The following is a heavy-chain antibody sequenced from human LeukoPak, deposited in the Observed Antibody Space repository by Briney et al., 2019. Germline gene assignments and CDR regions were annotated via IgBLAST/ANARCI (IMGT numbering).Heavy chain of an antibody. CDR2: IDWDNDK. CDR1: GFTFSSYSM. CDR3: ARGYYDTSAYIDY. Sequence: LRLSCAASGFTFSSYSMNWVRQPPGKALEWLARIDWDNDKYYSTSLKTRLTISKDTSKNQVVLTMTNMDPVDTATYYCARGYYDTSAYIDYWGQGTLVTVSS. V-gene: IGHV2-70*11. D-gene: IGHD3-22*01. J-gene: IGHJ4*02.